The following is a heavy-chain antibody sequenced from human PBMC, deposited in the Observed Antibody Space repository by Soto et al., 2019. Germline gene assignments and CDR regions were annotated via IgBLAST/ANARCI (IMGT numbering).Heavy chain of an antibody. V-gene: IGHV1-18*01. CDR1: GYTFTSYG. Sequence: ASVKVSCKASGYTFTSYGISWVRQAPGQGLEWMGWISAYNGNTNYAQKLQGRVTMTTDTSTSTAYMELRSLRSDDTAVYYCARGGGDCSGGSCYFIIYYFDYWGQGTLVTVSS. CDR3: ARGGGDCSGGSCYFIIYYFDY. CDR2: ISAYNGNT. J-gene: IGHJ4*02. D-gene: IGHD2-15*01.